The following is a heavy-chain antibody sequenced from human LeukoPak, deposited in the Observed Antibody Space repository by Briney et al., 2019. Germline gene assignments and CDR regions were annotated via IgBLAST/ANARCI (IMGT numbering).Heavy chain of an antibody. CDR1: GYTFTGYY. CDR3: AGQPGSTP. Sequence: ASVKVSCKASGYTFTGYYMHWVPQAPGQGLHSMGRINPNSGGTNYAQKFQGRVTITRDTSISTAYMELSRLRSDDTAVYYCAGQPGSTPWGQGTLVTVSS. CDR2: INPNSGGT. V-gene: IGHV1-2*06. J-gene: IGHJ5*02. D-gene: IGHD2/OR15-2a*01.